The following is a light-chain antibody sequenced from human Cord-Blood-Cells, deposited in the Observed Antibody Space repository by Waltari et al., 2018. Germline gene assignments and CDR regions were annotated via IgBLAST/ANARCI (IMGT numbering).Light chain of an antibody. V-gene: IGLV3-16*01. CDR1: ALPKKY. J-gene: IGLJ3*02. CDR2: KDS. CDR3: LSADSSGTWV. Sequence: SYELTQPPSVSVSLGQMARITCSGAALPKKYAYWYQQKPGQFPVLVIYKDSKRPSGIPERFSGSSSGTIVTLTISGVQAEDEADYYCLSADSSGTWVFGGGTKLTVL.